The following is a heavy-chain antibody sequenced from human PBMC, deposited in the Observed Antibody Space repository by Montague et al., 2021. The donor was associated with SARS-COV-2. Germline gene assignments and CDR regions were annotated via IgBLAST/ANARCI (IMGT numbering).Heavy chain of an antibody. CDR1: GFSFSSYD. CDR2: ISNDGGAI. CDR3: AREQYSGSLRFTFDL. Sequence: SLRLSCAASGFSFSSYDMHWVRQAPGKGLEWVSYISNDGGAIYYADSVKGRFTVSRDNAKNSLSLQMNGLRAEDTAVYYCAREQYSGSLRFTFDLWGRGTLVTVSS. D-gene: IGHD1-26*01. J-gene: IGHJ2*01. V-gene: IGHV3-48*03.